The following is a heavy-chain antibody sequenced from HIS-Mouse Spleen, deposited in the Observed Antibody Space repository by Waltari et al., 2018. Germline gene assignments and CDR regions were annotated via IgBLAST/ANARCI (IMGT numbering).Heavy chain of an antibody. J-gene: IGHJ4*02. Sequence: QVQLVQSGAEGKKPGSSVKVPFTASVGTVSSYAISWVRQAPGQGLEWMGRIGPILGIANYAQKFQGRVTITADKSTSTAYMELSSLRSEDTAVYYCARDQMETGDPDYWGQGTLVTVSS. V-gene: IGHV1-69*04. D-gene: IGHD7-27*01. CDR1: VGTVSSYA. CDR2: IGPILGIA. CDR3: ARDQMETGDPDY.